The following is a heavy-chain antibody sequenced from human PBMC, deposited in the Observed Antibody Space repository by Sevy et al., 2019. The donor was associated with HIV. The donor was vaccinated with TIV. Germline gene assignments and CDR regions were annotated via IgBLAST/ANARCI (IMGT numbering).Heavy chain of an antibody. J-gene: IGHJ5*02. CDR1: GGSISSSSYY. V-gene: IGHV4-39*01. CDR3: ARYIAAVGNNWFDP. CDR2: IHYSGST. D-gene: IGHD6-13*01. Sequence: SETLSLTCTVSGGSISSSSYYWGWIRQPPGKGLNWIGSIHYSGSTNYNPSLKSRVTISVDTSKNQFFLRLSSVTAADTALYYCARYIAAVGNNWFDPWGQGTLVTVSS.